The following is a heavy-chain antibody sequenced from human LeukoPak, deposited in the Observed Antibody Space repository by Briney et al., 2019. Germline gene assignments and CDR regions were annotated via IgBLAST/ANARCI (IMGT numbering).Heavy chain of an antibody. Sequence: GASVKVSCKASGYTFTGYYMHWVRQAPGQVLEWMGLINPDGGNTNYAQNFQGRVTLTRDTSTSTVYMELSRLRSDDTAVYYCAREGPGIAARYFDLWGRGTLVTVSS. D-gene: IGHD6-13*01. CDR3: AREGPGIAARYFDL. CDR1: GYTFTGYY. CDR2: INPDGGNT. J-gene: IGHJ2*01. V-gene: IGHV1-46*01.